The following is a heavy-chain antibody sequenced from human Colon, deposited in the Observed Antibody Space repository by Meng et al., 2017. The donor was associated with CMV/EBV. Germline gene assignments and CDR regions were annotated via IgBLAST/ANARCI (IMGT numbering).Heavy chain of an antibody. Sequence: GESLKISCEASGFTFSYYSMNWVRQAPGKGLEWVASISGNTHYIYYTDSVKGRFTLSRDNAKDSVDLLMTSLRAEDTAVYYCTRTFRYYFDFWGQGTLVTVSS. J-gene: IGHJ4*02. CDR3: TRTFRYYFDF. CDR1: GFTFSYYS. V-gene: IGHV3-21*01. CDR2: ISGNTHYI. D-gene: IGHD2/OR15-2a*01.